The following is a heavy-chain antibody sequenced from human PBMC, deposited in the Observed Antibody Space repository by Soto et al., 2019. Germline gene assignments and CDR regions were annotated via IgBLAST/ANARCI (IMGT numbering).Heavy chain of an antibody. Sequence: ASVKVSCKASGYTFTSYAMHWVRQAPGQRLEWMGWINAGNGNTKYSQKFQGRVTITRDTSASTAYMELSSLRSEDTAVYYCARDPRYCSGGSCYSYYYYYGMDVWGQGTTVTAP. D-gene: IGHD2-15*01. CDR2: INAGNGNT. V-gene: IGHV1-3*01. CDR1: GYTFTSYA. J-gene: IGHJ6*02. CDR3: ARDPRYCSGGSCYSYYYYYGMDV.